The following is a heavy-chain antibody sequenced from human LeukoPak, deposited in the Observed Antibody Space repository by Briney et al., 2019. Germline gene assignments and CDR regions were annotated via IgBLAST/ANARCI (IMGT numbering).Heavy chain of an antibody. V-gene: IGHV3-48*03. CDR3: AREVEWELPDY. J-gene: IGHJ4*02. CDR1: GFTFSSYE. D-gene: IGHD1-26*01. CDR2: ITADGTNK. Sequence: PGGSLRLSCAASGFTFSSYEMNWVRQAPGVGLEWVSYITADGTNKYYADSVKGRFTISRDNAKNSLYLQMNSLRADDTAVYYCAREVEWELPDYWGQGTLVTVSS.